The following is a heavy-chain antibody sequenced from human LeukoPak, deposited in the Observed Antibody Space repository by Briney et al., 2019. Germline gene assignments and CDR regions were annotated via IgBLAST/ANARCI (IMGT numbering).Heavy chain of an antibody. CDR1: GFTFNSYW. CDR2: IKEDGSER. D-gene: IGHD6-13*01. CDR3: ARDLHPYSSSPNDC. J-gene: IGHJ4*02. V-gene: IGHV3-7*01. Sequence: GGSLRLSCAASGFTFNSYWMYWVRQAPGKGLEWVASIKEDGSERYYVDSVKGRFTISRDNAKNSLYLQMYSLRAEDTAVYYCARDLHPYSSSPNDCWGQGTLVTVSS.